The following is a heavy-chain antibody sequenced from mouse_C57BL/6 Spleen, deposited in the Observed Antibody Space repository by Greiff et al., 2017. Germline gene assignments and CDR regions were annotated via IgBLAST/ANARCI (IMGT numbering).Heavy chain of an antibody. CDR3: AREGNRHYYAMDY. CDR1: GFTFSDYG. J-gene: IGHJ4*01. Sequence: EVKLMESGGGLVKPGGSLKLSCAASGFTFSDYGMHWVRQAPEKGLEWVAYISSGSSTIYYADTVKGRFTISRDNAKNTLFLQMTSLRSEDTAMYYCAREGNRHYYAMDYWGQGTSVTVSS. CDR2: ISSGSSTI. V-gene: IGHV5-17*01. D-gene: IGHD2-1*01.